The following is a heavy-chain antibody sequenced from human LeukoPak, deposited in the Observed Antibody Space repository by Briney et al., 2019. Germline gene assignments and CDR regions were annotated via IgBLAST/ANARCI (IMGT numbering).Heavy chain of an antibody. Sequence: SETLSLTCTVSGGSISSSSYYWGWIRQPPGKGLEWIGSIYYSGSTYYNPSLKSRVTISVDTSKNQFSLKLSSVTAADTAVYYCAREGLDKWLRSPTSDYWGQGTLVTVSS. CDR2: IYYSGST. CDR1: GGSISSSSYY. V-gene: IGHV4-39*07. CDR3: AREGLDKWLRSPTSDY. D-gene: IGHD5-12*01. J-gene: IGHJ4*02.